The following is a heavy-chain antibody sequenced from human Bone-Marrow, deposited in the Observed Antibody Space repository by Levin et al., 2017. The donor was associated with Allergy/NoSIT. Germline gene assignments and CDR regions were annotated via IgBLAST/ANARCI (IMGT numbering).Heavy chain of an antibody. V-gene: IGHV1-2*06. J-gene: IGHJ5*02. CDR1: GYTFTGYY. Sequence: AASVKVSCKASGYTFTGYYMHWVRQAPGQGLEWMGRINPNSGGTNYAQKFQGRVTMTRDTSISTAYMELSRLRSDDTAVYYCARDWLSKWGRSGSSLTNWFDPWGQGTLVTVSS. CDR2: INPNSGGT. D-gene: IGHD3-10*01. CDR3: ARDWLSKWGRSGSSLTNWFDP.